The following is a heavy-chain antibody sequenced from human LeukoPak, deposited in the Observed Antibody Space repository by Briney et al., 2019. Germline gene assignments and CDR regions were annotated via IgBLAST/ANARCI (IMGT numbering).Heavy chain of an antibody. J-gene: IGHJ4*02. V-gene: IGHV3-23*01. CDR3: AKTTVGYSSGRFPGWPADC. CDR2: ICGSGGCT. CDR1: GFTVSSNY. Sequence: GGSLRLSCAASGFTVSSNYMSWVRQAPGKGLEWVSGICGSGGCTYYADSAKGRFTISRDNSKNTVYLQMNSLTVDDTAVYYCAKTTVGYSSGRFPGWPADCWGQGTLVTSPQ. D-gene: IGHD6-19*01.